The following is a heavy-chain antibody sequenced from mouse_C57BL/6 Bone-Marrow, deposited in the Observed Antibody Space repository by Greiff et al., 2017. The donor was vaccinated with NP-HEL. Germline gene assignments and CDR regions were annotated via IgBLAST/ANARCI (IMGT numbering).Heavy chain of an antibody. CDR3: ERATGTGYYFDC. V-gene: IGHV3-6*01. Sequence: DVKLQESGPGLVKPSQSLSLTCSVTGYSITSGYYWNWIRQFPGNKLEWRGCISYDGSNNYNPSLKNRISITRDTSKNQFFLKLNSVTAEDTATYYCERATGTGYYFDCWGHGTTLTVSS. D-gene: IGHD4-1*02. J-gene: IGHJ2*01. CDR2: ISYDGSN. CDR1: GYSITSGYY.